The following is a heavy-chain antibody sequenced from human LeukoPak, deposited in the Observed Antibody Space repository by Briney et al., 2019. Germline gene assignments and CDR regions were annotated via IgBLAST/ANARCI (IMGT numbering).Heavy chain of an antibody. J-gene: IGHJ4*02. Sequence: SETLSLTCAVSGGFISSGNWWGWFRQPPRKGLEWIGEIHHSVGINYNPSLKSRIAISMDKSKNHFSLDVTSMTAADTAMYYCARKGPVTIADYWGRGTLVTVSS. CDR3: ARKGPVTIADY. D-gene: IGHD4-11*01. CDR2: IHHSVGI. V-gene: IGHV4-4*02. CDR1: GGFISSGNW.